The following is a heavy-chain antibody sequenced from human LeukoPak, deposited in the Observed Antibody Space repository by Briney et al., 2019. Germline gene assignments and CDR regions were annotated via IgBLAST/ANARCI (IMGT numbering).Heavy chain of an antibody. J-gene: IGHJ4*02. V-gene: IGHV3-23*01. CDR1: GFSFSGYS. Sequence: PGGSLRLFCAASGFSFSGYSMSWVRQAPGKGLEWVSIVSDGRRDIKYYADSVKGRFTISRDNSKDTLYLQMNGLSAEDTAIYYCVKKSPGAHPFDFWGQGTLVTVSS. CDR3: VKKSPGAHPFDF. CDR2: VSDGRRDIK.